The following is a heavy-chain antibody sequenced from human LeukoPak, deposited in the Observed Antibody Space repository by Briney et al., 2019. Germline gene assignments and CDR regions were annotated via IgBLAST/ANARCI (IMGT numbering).Heavy chain of an antibody. CDR2: IRYDGSNK. Sequence: GGSLRLSCAASGFTFSSYGMHWVRQAPGKGLEWVAFIRYDGSNKYYADSVKGRFTISRDNSKNTLYLQMNSLTAEDTAVYYCAKESWTRGCYHYYYMDVWGKGTTVTVSS. CDR1: GFTFSSYG. V-gene: IGHV3-30*02. CDR3: AKESWTRGCYHYYYMDV. D-gene: IGHD1-1*01. J-gene: IGHJ6*03.